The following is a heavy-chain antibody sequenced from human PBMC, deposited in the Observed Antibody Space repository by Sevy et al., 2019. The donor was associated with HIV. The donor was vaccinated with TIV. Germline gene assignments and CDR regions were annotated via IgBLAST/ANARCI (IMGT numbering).Heavy chain of an antibody. J-gene: IGHJ6*02. CDR1: GYSFTSYW. V-gene: IGHV5-10-1*01. CDR2: IDPSDSYT. D-gene: IGHD2-2*01. Sequence: GESLKISCKGSGYSFTSYWISWVRQMPGKGLEWMGRIDPSDSYTNYSQSFQGHVTISADKSISTAYLQWSSLKASDTAMYYCASLGGVVVPAALYGMDVWGQGTTVTVSS. CDR3: ASLGGVVVPAALYGMDV.